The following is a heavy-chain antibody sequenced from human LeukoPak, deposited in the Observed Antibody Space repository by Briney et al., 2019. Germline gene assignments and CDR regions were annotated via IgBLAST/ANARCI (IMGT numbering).Heavy chain of an antibody. CDR1: GFTFSSYG. CDR2: ISYDGSNK. Sequence: GSLRLSCAASGFTFSSYGMHWVRQAPGKGLEWVAVISYDGSNKYYADSVKGRFTISRDNSKNTLYLQMNSLRAEDTAVYYCAKDDGVAGTSERNWFDPWGQGTLVTVSS. D-gene: IGHD6-19*01. CDR3: AKDDGVAGTSERNWFDP. V-gene: IGHV3-30*18. J-gene: IGHJ5*02.